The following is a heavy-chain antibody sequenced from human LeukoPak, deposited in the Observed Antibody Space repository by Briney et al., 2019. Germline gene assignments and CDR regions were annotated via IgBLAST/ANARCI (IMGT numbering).Heavy chain of an antibody. CDR3: ARGRKQLWPPGARVPFDD. D-gene: IGHD5-18*01. Sequence: GSLRLSCAVSGFTSNTYWMHWIRQPPGKGLEWIVRIYYSGSTYYNPSLKSRVTISVDTSKNQFSLRLSSVTAADTAVYYCARGRKQLWPPGARVPFDDWGQGTLVTVSS. J-gene: IGHJ4*02. V-gene: IGHV4-39*07. CDR1: GFTSNTYW. CDR2: IYYSGST.